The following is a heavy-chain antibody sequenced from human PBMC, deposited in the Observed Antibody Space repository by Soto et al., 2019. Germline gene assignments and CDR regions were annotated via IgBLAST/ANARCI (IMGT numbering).Heavy chain of an antibody. CDR1: GGSVSSGDYY. V-gene: IGHV4-30-4*01. CDR2: MYYSGTT. J-gene: IGHJ5*02. CDR3: AREGSLERHDHLWGNQNNWFDP. D-gene: IGHD3-16*01. Sequence: QVQLQESGPGLVKPSQTLSLSCSVSGGSVSSGDYYWNWIRQTPGKGLEWIGYMYYSGTTNYNPXLTCQXTMSVDTSKNXXSXKLXSVTAADTAVYYCAREGSLERHDHLWGNQNNWFDPWGQGILVTVSS.